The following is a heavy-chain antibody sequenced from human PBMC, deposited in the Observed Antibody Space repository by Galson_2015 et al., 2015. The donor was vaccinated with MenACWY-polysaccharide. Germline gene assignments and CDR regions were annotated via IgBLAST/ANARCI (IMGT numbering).Heavy chain of an antibody. CDR2: ISVNGGNT. V-gene: IGHV3-23*01. Sequence: SLRLSCAASGFTFSSYAMSWVRQSPGKGLEWVSDISVNGGNTYYADSVKGRFTIPRDNSKNTLYLQMNSLRAEDTAVYYCAKDGWLPHSVAFFDYWGQGTLVTVSS. CDR3: AKDGWLPHSVAFFDY. J-gene: IGHJ4*02. CDR1: GFTFSSYA. D-gene: IGHD5-24*01.